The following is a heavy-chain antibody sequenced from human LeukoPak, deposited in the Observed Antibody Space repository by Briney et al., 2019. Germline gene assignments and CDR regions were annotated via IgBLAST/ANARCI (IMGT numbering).Heavy chain of an antibody. CDR1: GGAIGRHD. V-gene: IGHV4-59*11. D-gene: IGHD3-22*01. CDR2: IYYSGST. Sequence: SHTLFIPSYGSGGAIGRHDWSWIRQPPGKGLEWIGYIYYSGSTNYNPSLKSRVTISVDTSKNQFSLKLSSVTAADTAVYYCARGAPPPYYYDSSDVFDYWGQGTLVTVSS. J-gene: IGHJ4*02. CDR3: ARGAPPPYYYDSSDVFDY.